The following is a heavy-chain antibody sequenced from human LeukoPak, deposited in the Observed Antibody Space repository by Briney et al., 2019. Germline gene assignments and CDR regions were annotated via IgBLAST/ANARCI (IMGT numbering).Heavy chain of an antibody. V-gene: IGHV3-23*01. CDR2: INGDGGRT. CDR3: AKWGAQSGSYRVVDC. D-gene: IGHD3-10*01. J-gene: IGHJ4*02. CDR1: GITFRSYA. Sequence: PGGSLRLSCAASGITFRSYAMSWVRQARGKGLEWVSAINGDGGRTYYADSVKGRFTISRDNSNNTLFLQMNSLRVEDTAVYYCAKWGAQSGSYRVVDCWGRGTLVTVSS.